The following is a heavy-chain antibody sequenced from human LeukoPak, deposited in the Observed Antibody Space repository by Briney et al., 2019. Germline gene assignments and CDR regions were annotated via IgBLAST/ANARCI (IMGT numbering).Heavy chain of an antibody. CDR2: IYYSGST. CDR3: ARGPPPDFDC. Sequence: SETLSLTCTVSGGSISSSSYYWGWIRQPPGKGLEWIGSIYYSGSTYYNPSLKSRVTISVDTSKNQFSLKLSSVTAADTAVYYCARGPPPDFDCWGQGTLSPSPQ. J-gene: IGHJ4*02. V-gene: IGHV4-39*07. CDR1: GGSISSSSYY.